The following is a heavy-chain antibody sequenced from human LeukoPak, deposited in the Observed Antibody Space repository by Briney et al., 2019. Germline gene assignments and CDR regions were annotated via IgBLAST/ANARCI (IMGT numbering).Heavy chain of an antibody. CDR2: ITAGGTST. CDR1: GFTITNYA. Sequence: GGSLRLSCAASGFTITNYAMGWVRQAPNKGLEWVSAITAGGTSTYYADSVKGRFTVSRDNSKNTLYLQMNSLRAEDTAVYYCARRDCSSFKCYSFDYWGRGILVTVSS. D-gene: IGHD2-2*01. CDR3: ARRDCSSFKCYSFDY. J-gene: IGHJ4*02. V-gene: IGHV3-23*01.